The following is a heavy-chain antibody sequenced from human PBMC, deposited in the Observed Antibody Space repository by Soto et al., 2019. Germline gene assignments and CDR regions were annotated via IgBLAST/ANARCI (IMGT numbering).Heavy chain of an antibody. V-gene: IGHV4-59*08. J-gene: IGHJ5*02. CDR2: IYYSGST. CDR3: ARAWETYYYDSSGYFYPFDP. D-gene: IGHD3-22*01. CDR1: GGSISSYY. Sequence: SETLSLTCTVSGGSISSYYWSWIRQPPGKGLEWIGYIYYSGSTNYNPSLKSRVTISVDTSKNQFSLKLSSVTAADTAVYYCARAWETYYYDSSGYFYPFDPWGQGTLVTVSS.